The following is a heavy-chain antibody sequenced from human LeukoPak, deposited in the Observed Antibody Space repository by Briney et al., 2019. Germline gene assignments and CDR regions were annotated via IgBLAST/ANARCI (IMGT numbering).Heavy chain of an antibody. J-gene: IGHJ5*02. CDR1: AGSISSSSYY. CDR3: ARKISAAGSRWFDP. Sequence: SETLSLTCTVSAGSISSSSYYWGWIRQPPGKGLEWIGNIYYSGSTYYNPSLKSRVTISVDTSKNQFSLKLSSVTAADTAVYYCARKISAAGSRWFDPWGQGTLVTVSS. CDR2: IYYSGST. V-gene: IGHV4-39*07. D-gene: IGHD6-13*01.